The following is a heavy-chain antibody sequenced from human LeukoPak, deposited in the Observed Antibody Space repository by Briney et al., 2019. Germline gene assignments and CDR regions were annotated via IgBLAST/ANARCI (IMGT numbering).Heavy chain of an antibody. J-gene: IGHJ4*02. CDR1: GFIFSKYS. CDR3: ARVGHYDFWSGYYT. CDR2: IRYDGSNK. V-gene: IGHV3-30*02. D-gene: IGHD3-3*01. Sequence: GGSLRLSCAASGFIFSKYSMNWVRQAPGKGLEWVAFIRYDGSNKYYADSVKGRFTISRDNSKNTLYLQMNSLRAEDTAVYYCARVGHYDFWSGYYTWGQGTLVTVSS.